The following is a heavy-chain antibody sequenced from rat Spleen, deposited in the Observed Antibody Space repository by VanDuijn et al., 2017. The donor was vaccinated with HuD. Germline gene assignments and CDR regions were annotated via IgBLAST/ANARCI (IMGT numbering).Heavy chain of an antibody. V-gene: IGHV5-25*01. CDR2: IVDDGSNT. J-gene: IGHJ2*01. Sequence: EVQLVESGGGAVQPGRSMKLSCAASGLSFSNYDMAWVRQAPKKGLEWVAAIVDDGSNTFYRDSVKGRFTISRNNAKSTLYLQMDSLRSEDTATYYCTTKADWGQGVMVTVSS. CDR1: GLSFSNYD. CDR3: TTKAD.